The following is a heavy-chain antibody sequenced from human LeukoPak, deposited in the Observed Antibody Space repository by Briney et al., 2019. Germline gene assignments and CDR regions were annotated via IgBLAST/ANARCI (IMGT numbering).Heavy chain of an antibody. CDR1: GFTFSSYA. V-gene: IGHV3-23*01. CDR2: ITGSGGST. Sequence: GGSLRLSCAASGFTFSSYAMSCVRRAPGKGVEWVSPITGSGGSTYYADSVKGRFTISRDNYKNTMYLQMNSLRAEDTAVYYCAKRGSGSSFDYWGQGTLVTVSS. J-gene: IGHJ4*02. D-gene: IGHD3-10*01. CDR3: AKRGSGSSFDY.